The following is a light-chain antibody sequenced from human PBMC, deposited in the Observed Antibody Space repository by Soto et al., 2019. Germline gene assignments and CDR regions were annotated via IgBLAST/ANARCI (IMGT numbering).Light chain of an antibody. J-gene: IGKJ1*01. CDR1: QSISSW. Sequence: DIQMTQSPSTLSASVGDRVTITCLASQSISSWLAWFQQKPGKAPKLLMYDASSLESGVPSRFSGSGSGTEFTLTISSLQPDDFETYYCQQYGTYLWTFGQGTKVDIK. V-gene: IGKV1-5*01. CDR3: QQYGTYLWT. CDR2: DAS.